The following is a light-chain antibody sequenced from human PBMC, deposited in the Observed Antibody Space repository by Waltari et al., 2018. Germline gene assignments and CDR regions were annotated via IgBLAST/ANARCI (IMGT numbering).Light chain of an antibody. CDR1: QSVSRSY. J-gene: IGKJ2*01. CDR2: GAS. V-gene: IGKV3-20*01. Sequence: ERATLSCRASQSVSRSYLAWYQQEPGQAPRLLIYGASSRATGIPDRFSGSGSGTDFTLTISRLEPEDFAVYYCQQYGSSPPMYTFGQGTKLEIK. CDR3: QQYGSSPPMYT.